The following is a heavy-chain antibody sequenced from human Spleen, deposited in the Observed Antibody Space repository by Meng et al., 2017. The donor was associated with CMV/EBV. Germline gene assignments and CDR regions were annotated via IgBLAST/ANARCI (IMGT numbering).Heavy chain of an antibody. D-gene: IGHD2-2*01. CDR2: IYYSGST. CDR3: ARGRGQWVVVPAWAY. Sequence: GSLRLSCTVSGGSISSSSYYWGWIRQPPGKGLEWIGSIYYSGSTYYNPSLKSRVTISVDTSKNQFSLKLSSATDADTAVYYCARGRGQWVVVPAWAYWGQGTLVTVSS. CDR1: GGSISSSSYY. V-gene: IGHV4-39*07. J-gene: IGHJ4*02.